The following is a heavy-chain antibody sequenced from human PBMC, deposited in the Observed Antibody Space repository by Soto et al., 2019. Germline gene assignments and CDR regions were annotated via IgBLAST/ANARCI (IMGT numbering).Heavy chain of an antibody. J-gene: IGHJ5*02. D-gene: IGHD3-16*01. CDR2: ISYDGSNK. V-gene: IGHV3-30-3*02. CDR1: GFTFSSYA. Sequence: QVQLVESVGGVVQPGRSLRLSCAASGFTFSSYAMHWVRQAPGKGLEWVAVISYDGSNKYYADSVKGRFTISRDNSKNTLYLQMNSLRAEDTAVYYCAKELALTNWFDPWGQGTLVTVSS. CDR3: AKELALTNWFDP.